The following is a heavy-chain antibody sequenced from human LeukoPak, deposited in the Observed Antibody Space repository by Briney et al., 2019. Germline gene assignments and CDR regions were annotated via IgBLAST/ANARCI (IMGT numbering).Heavy chain of an antibody. CDR3: AREMESCITIFGVVIIGFDY. V-gene: IGHV3-7*01. D-gene: IGHD3-3*01. Sequence: GGSLRLSCAASGFTFSNYWMTWVRQAPGKGLEWVANIRQDGTEKKYVDSVKGRFTISRDNAKNSLYLQMNSLRAEDTAVYYCAREMESCITIFGVVIIGFDYWGQGTLVTVSS. J-gene: IGHJ4*02. CDR1: GFTFSNYW. CDR2: IRQDGTEK.